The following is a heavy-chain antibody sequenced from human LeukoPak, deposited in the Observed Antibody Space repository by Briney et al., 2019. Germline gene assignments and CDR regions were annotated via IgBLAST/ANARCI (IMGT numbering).Heavy chain of an antibody. Sequence: GGSLRLSCAASGFIFREYAMHWVRQAPDKGLHWVAVISFDGKVKYHADSVKGRFTISRDSSKNTLYRQMNSLRPAVSGVYYCARDMIKRPPDYLDYWGQGPLVTVSS. V-gene: IGHV3-30*04. D-gene: IGHD3-22*01. CDR2: ISFDGKVK. CDR1: GFIFREYA. CDR3: ARDMIKRPPDYLDY. J-gene: IGHJ4*02.